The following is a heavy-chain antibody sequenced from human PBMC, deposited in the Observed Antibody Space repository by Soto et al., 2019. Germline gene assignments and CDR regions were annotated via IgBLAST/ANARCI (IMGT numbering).Heavy chain of an antibody. Sequence: PSETLSLTCTVSGGSISSHYWSWIRQPPGQGLEWIGYIYYSGSTNYNPSLKSRVTISVDTSKSQFSLRLSSVTAADTAVYFCAGGVVVPAAMSVYFDYWGQGTLVTVSS. D-gene: IGHD2-2*01. CDR3: AGGVVVPAAMSVYFDY. CDR1: GGSISSHY. J-gene: IGHJ4*02. CDR2: IYYSGST. V-gene: IGHV4-59*08.